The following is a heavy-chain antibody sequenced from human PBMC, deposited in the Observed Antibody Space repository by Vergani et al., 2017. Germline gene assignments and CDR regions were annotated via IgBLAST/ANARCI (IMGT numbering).Heavy chain of an antibody. J-gene: IGHJ5*01. Sequence: DVHLAESGGGFFQPGGSLRLSCSASGFSFNSYWMHWVRQVPGKGLLWVSRINSDGSITAYADSVKGRFTISRDNAQNSRYLQMNSLRVEDTGVYYCARARCIETCYMSNWLDSWGQGTLVTVSS. CDR3: ARARCIETCYMSNWLDS. CDR2: INSDGSIT. D-gene: IGHD3-9*01. CDR1: GFSFNSYW. V-gene: IGHV3-74*03.